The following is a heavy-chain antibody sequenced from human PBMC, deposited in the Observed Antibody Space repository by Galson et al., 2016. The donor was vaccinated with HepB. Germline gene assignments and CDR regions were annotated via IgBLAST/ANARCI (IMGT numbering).Heavy chain of an antibody. J-gene: IGHJ3*01. Sequence: FLRLSCAASGYTFSSYIIHWVRQAPGKGLEWVSVISYLGISQDYADSVKGRFTISRDDSKNTLYLQLNGLRPEDTAVYYCARAGGTTSIFAFDLWGRGTLVTVSS. CDR3: ARAGGTTSIFAFDL. CDR2: ISYLGISQ. CDR1: GYTFSSYI. V-gene: IGHV3-30-3*02. D-gene: IGHD1-14*01.